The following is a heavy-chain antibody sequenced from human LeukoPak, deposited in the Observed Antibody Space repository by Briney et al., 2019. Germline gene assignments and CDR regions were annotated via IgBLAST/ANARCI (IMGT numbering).Heavy chain of an antibody. J-gene: IGHJ5*02. CDR3: ARVVSVVVISHRGWFDP. V-gene: IGHV4-61*02. CDR2: IYTSGST. D-gene: IGHD3-22*01. Sequence: PSQTLSLTCTVSGGSISSGSYYWSWIRQPAGKGLEWIGRIYTSGSTNYNPSLKSRVTISVDTSKNQFSLKLSSVTAADTAVYYCARVVSVVVISHRGWFDPWGQGTLATVSS. CDR1: GGSISSGSYY.